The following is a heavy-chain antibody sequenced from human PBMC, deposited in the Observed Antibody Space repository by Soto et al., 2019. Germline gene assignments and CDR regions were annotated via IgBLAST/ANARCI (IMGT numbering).Heavy chain of an antibody. CDR3: ARDLLDTAMALDY. CDR1: GGSVSSGSYY. Sequence: SETLSLTCTVSGGSVSSGSYYWSWIRQPPGKGLEWIGYIYYSGSTNYNPSLKSRVTISVDTSKNQFSLKLSSVTAADTAVYYCARDLLDTAMALDYWGQGTLVTVSS. CDR2: IYYSGST. J-gene: IGHJ4*02. D-gene: IGHD5-18*01. V-gene: IGHV4-61*01.